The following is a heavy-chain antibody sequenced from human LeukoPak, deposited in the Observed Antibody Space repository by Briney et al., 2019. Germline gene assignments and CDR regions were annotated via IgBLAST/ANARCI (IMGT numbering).Heavy chain of an antibody. CDR2: IYTSGST. CDR3: ARGGGKSYYGDYGY. Sequence: SETLSLTCTVSGGSISSGSYYWSWIRQPAGKGLEWIGRIYTSGSTNYNPSLKSRVTISVDTSKNQFSLKLSSVTAADTAVYYCARGGGKSYYGDYGYWGQGTLVTVSS. V-gene: IGHV4-61*02. D-gene: IGHD4-17*01. CDR1: GGSISSGSYY. J-gene: IGHJ4*02.